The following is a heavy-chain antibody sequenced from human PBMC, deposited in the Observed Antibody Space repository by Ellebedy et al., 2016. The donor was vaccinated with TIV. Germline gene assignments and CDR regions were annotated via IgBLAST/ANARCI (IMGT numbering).Heavy chain of an antibody. J-gene: IGHJ4*02. Sequence: AASVKVSCKPSGYSFMKYGTSWVRQAPGQGLEWMGWISAYNGNTNYAQKLHGRVTMTTDTSTSTAYMELRSLRSDDTAVFYCARSTMVRGIITSFWGQGTLVTVSS. CDR3: ARSTMVRGIITSF. D-gene: IGHD3-10*01. CDR2: ISAYNGNT. V-gene: IGHV1-18*01. CDR1: GYSFMKYG.